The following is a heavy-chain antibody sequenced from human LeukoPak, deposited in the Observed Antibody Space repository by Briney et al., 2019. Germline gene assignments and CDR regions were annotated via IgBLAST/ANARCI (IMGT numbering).Heavy chain of an antibody. CDR2: VYYRGST. CDR1: GRSISIYY. V-gene: IGHV4-59*08. D-gene: IGHD2-15*01. Sequence: SDPLSLTCTVSGRSISIYYWTGIRDPPEKGVEGIVYVYYRGSTDSNPSLKSRVTLSVDTSKKQFSLNLSSVTASDTCVYCCARPCSGRTCYKDDYDIWGQGTMTTVSS. J-gene: IGHJ3*02. CDR3: ARPCSGRTCYKDDYDI.